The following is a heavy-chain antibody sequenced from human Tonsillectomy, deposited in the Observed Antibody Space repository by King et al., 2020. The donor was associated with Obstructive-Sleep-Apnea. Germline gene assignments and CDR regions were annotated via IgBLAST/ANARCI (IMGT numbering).Heavy chain of an antibody. CDR3: AKDEADMEGLAGVFDY. D-gene: IGHD2-15*01. Sequence: QLQESGPGLVKPSETLSLTCTVSGVSVSTITYYWAWIRQPPGKGLEWIGSIYYSGTTYYNPSLQSRVTISVDTSKNQFYLKLSSVTAADMAVYYCAKDEADMEGLAGVFDYWGQGALVTVSS. CDR1: GVSVSTITYY. J-gene: IGHJ4*02. CDR2: IYYSGTT. V-gene: IGHV4-39*07.